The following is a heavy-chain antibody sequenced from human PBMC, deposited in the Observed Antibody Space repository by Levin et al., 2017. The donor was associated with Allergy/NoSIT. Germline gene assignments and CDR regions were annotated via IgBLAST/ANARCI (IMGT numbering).Heavy chain of an antibody. V-gene: IGHV3-48*04. CDR3: ARDHSWSSDS. CDR2: IRPDNDIR. J-gene: IGHJ4*02. Sequence: GGSLRLSCAASGFTFSSYSMNWVRQAPGKGLEWISYIRPDNDIRSYADSVKGRFTISRVNARNSLYLQMNSLRAADTAVYYCARDHSWSSDSWGQGTLVTVSS. D-gene: IGHD2-8*02. CDR1: GFTFSSYS.